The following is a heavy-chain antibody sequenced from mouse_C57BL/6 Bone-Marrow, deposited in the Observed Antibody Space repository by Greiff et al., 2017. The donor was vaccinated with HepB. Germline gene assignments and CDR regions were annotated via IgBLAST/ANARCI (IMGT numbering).Heavy chain of an antibody. CDR3: ARDHGGYYDWYFDV. CDR2: ISYSGST. CDR1: GYSITSGYD. J-gene: IGHJ1*03. Sequence: EVQRVESGPGMVKPSQSLSLTCTVTGYSITSGYDWHWIRHFPGNKLEWMGYISYSGSTNYNPSLKSRISITHDTSKNHFFLKLNSVTTEDTATYYCARDHGGYYDWYFDVWGTGTTVTVSS. D-gene: IGHD2-3*01. V-gene: IGHV3-1*01.